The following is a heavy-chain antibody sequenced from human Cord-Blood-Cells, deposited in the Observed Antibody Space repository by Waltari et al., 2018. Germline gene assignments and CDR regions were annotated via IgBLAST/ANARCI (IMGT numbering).Heavy chain of an antibody. CDR3: ARESPYGSGSYYFDY. V-gene: IGHV4-61*09. Sequence: QVQLQESGPGLVKPSQTLSLTCTVSGGSISSGSYYWSWIRQPAGKGLEWIGYIYTSGGTNYNPSLKSRVTISVDTSKNQFSLKLSSVTAADTAVYYCARESPYGSGSYYFDYWGQGTLVTVSS. CDR1: GGSISSGSYY. CDR2: IYTSGGT. J-gene: IGHJ4*02. D-gene: IGHD3-10*01.